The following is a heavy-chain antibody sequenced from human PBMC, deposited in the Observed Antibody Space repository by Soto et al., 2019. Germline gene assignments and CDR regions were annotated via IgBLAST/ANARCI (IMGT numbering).Heavy chain of an antibody. CDR2: ISASGGAT. V-gene: IGHV3-23*01. J-gene: IGHJ4*02. CDR1: RFTFTSYA. Sequence: QPGGSLRLSCVASRFTFTSYAMSWVRQAPGKGLEWVAAISASGGATIHADSVKGRLTISRDNSKNTLYLQMNSLRAEDTAVYYCAKDVEGGSLFRGAFDYWGQGTQVTVSS. CDR3: AKDVEGGSLFRGAFDY. D-gene: IGHD1-26*01.